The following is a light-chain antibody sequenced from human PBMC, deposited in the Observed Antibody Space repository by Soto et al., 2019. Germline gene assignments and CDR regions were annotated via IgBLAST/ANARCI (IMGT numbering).Light chain of an antibody. Sequence: DIVMTQSPDSLAVSLGERTTINCKSSQSVLYSSNNKNYLAWYQQKPGQPPKLLIYWASIRKSGVPDRFSGSGSGTDLTLTISSLQAEDVAVYYCQQYYSTPLTFGGGTKVEIK. CDR3: QQYYSTPLT. V-gene: IGKV4-1*01. J-gene: IGKJ4*01. CDR1: QSVLYSSNNKNY. CDR2: WAS.